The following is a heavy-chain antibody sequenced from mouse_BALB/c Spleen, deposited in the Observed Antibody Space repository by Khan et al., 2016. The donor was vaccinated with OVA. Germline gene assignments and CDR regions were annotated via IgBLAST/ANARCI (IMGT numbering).Heavy chain of an antibody. V-gene: IGHV1-77*01. J-gene: IGHJ3*01. CDR2: IYPGSGNT. CDR1: GYTFTDYN. Sequence: QVRLQQSGAELARPGTSVKLSCKASGYTFTDYNINWVKQRTGQGLEWIGEIYPGSGNTYYSEKFKGKATLTADKSYSTAYMQLSSLTSEDSAVYFCARGWDYWFPYWGQGTLVTVSA. CDR3: ARGWDYWFPY. D-gene: IGHD4-1*01.